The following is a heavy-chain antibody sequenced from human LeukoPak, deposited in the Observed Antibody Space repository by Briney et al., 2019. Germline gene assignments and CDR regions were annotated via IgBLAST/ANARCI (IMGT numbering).Heavy chain of an antibody. CDR1: GYTFTTYY. CDR3: ARGGVPGNYPFDF. D-gene: IGHD1-7*01. Sequence: ASVKVSCKASGYTFTTYYMHWLRQPPGQGLEWVGIINPRGGSTTYAQKFQGRVTMTRDTSTSTVYMELSSLKSDDTAVYYCARGGVPGNYPFDFWGQGSLVTVSS. V-gene: IGHV1-46*01. CDR2: INPRGGST. J-gene: IGHJ4*02.